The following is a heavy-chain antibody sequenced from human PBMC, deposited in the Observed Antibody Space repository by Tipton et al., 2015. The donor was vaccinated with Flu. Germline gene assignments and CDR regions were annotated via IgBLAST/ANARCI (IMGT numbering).Heavy chain of an antibody. J-gene: IGHJ2*01. CDR2: MNPNSGNT. V-gene: IGHV1-8*01. Sequence: QSGAEVKKAGASVKVSCKASGYTFSSYGISWVRQAPGQGLEWMGWMNPNSGNTGYAQKFQGRVTMTRNTSISTAYMELTSLTSEDTAVYYCARNRQQSRYFDLWGRGTLVTVSS. CDR3: ARNRQQSRYFDL. CDR1: GYTFSSYG. D-gene: IGHD1-1*01.